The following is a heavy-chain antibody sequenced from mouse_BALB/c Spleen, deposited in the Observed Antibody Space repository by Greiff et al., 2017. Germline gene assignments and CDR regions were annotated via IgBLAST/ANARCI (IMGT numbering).Heavy chain of an antibody. CDR1: GFSLTGYG. D-gene: IGHD2-14*01. V-gene: IGHV2-6-7*01. CDR2: IWGDGST. J-gene: IGHJ4*01. Sequence: VMLVESGPGLVAPSQSLSITCTVSGFSLTGYGVNWVRQPPGKGLEWLGMIWGDGSTDYNSALKSRLSISKDNSKSQVFLKMNSLQTDDTARYYCARVRYAYYYAMDYWGQGTSVTVSS. CDR3: ARVRYAYYYAMDY.